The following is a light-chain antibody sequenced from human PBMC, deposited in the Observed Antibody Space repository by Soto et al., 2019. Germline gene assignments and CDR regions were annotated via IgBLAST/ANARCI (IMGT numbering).Light chain of an antibody. CDR3: QQYGSPWT. J-gene: IGKJ1*01. CDR2: GAS. Sequence: EIVLTQSPGTLSLSPGERATLSCRASQSVSSSYLAWYQQKPGQAPRLLIYGASSRATGITDRFSGSGSGTAFTLTISRLEPEAFAVYYCQQYGSPWTFGQGTKVEIK. CDR1: QSVSSSY. V-gene: IGKV3-20*01.